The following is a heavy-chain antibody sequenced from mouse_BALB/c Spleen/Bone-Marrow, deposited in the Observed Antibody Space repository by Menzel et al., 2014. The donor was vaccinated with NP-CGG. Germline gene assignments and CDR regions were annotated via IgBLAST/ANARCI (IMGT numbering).Heavy chain of an antibody. CDR1: GYSFTTFW. Sequence: EVQLQQSGTVLARPGASVKMSCKASGYSFTTFWMHWVKQRPGQGLEWIGAIYPGNNDTSYNQKFKGKAKLTAVTSASTAHMELSSLTNEDSAVYYCTRKLPAMDYWGQGTSLTVSS. J-gene: IGHJ4*01. CDR3: TRKLPAMDY. D-gene: IGHD1-1*01. CDR2: IYPGNNDT. V-gene: IGHV1-5*01.